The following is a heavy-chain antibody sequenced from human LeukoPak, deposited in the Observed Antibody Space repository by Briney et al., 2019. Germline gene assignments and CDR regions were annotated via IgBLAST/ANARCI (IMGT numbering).Heavy chain of an antibody. CDR3: ARDRGDFGVVILDY. D-gene: IGHD3-3*01. CDR2: INPNSGGT. J-gene: IGHJ4*02. V-gene: IGHV1-2*04. CDR1: GYTFTGYY. Sequence: ASVKVSCKASGYTFTGYYMHWVRQAPGQGLEWMGWINPNSGGTNYAQKFQGWVTMTRDTSISTAYMELSRLRSDDTAVYYCARDRGDFGVVILDYWGQGTLVTVSS.